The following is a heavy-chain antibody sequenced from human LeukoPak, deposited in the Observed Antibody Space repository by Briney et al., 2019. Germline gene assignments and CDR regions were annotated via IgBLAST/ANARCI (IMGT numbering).Heavy chain of an antibody. CDR2: INSDGSST. Sequence: GGSLRLSCAAYGFNFSSSWMHWVRQAPGKGLVWVSRINSDGSSTNYADSVKGRFTISRDNAKNTLYLQMNSLRAEDTAVYYCAREGRGGYYGFDYWGQGTLVTVSS. V-gene: IGHV3-74*01. CDR3: AREGRGGYYGFDY. J-gene: IGHJ4*02. CDR1: GFNFSSSW. D-gene: IGHD3-3*01.